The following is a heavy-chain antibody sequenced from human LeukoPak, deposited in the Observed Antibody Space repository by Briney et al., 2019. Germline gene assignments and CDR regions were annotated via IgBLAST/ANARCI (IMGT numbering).Heavy chain of an antibody. V-gene: IGHV3-23*01. Sequence: GESLRLSCAASGFTFNHYAMSWVRQAPGKGLEWVSAISGSGGRTFYAASVEGRFTISRDSSKNTLFLQVNSLRAEDTAVYYCAKETQLTVSAHFDYWGQGTLVTVSS. J-gene: IGHJ4*02. CDR2: ISGSGGRT. CDR1: GFTFNHYA. CDR3: AKETQLTVSAHFDY. D-gene: IGHD1-1*01.